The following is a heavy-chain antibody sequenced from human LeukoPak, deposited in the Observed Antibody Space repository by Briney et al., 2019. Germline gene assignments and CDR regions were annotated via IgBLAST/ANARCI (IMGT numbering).Heavy chain of an antibody. Sequence: ASVTVSFKASGYTFTGYYMHWLRQAPGQGLEWMGWINPNSAGTNYAQNFQGRVTMTRDTSISTAYMELSRLRSDDTAVYYCARELGYCSSTSCPFFGYWGQGTLVTVSS. J-gene: IGHJ4*02. CDR2: INPNSAGT. V-gene: IGHV1-2*02. CDR1: GYTFTGYY. CDR3: ARELGYCSSTSCPFFGY. D-gene: IGHD2-2*01.